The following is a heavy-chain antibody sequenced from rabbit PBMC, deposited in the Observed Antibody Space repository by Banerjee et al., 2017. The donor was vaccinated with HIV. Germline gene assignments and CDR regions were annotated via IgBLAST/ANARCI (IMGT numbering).Heavy chain of an antibody. J-gene: IGHJ4*01. Sequence: QEQLEESGGDLVKPEGSLTLTCTASGFSFSNKYVMCWVRQAPGKGLEWIACINTKSGNTVYASWAKGRFTISSDNAQNTVDLQMNSLTAADTATYFCARDSGYAGSRHSPFNLWGPGTLVTVS. CDR2: INTKSGNT. CDR3: ARDSGYAGSRHSPFNL. V-gene: IGHV1S45*01. D-gene: IGHD4-2*01. CDR1: GFSFSNKYV.